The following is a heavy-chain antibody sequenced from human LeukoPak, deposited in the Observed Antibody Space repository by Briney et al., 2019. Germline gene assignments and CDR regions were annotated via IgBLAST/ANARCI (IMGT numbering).Heavy chain of an antibody. J-gene: IGHJ4*02. CDR2: ISWNSGSI. V-gene: IGHV3-9*01. D-gene: IGHD3-22*01. CDR3: ARKGWGALDYYDSSGYSPFDY. Sequence: GGSLRLSCAASGFTFDDYAMHWVRQAPGKGLEWVSGISWNSGSIGYADSVKGRFTISRDNAKNSLYLQMNSLRAEDTAVYYCARKGWGALDYYDSSGYSPFDYWGQGTLVTVSS. CDR1: GFTFDDYA.